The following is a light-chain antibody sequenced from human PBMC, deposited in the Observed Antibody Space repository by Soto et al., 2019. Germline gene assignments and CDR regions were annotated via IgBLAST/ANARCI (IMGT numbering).Light chain of an antibody. V-gene: IGLV2-23*01. CDR2: EGT. CDR3: CSYAGSRTFVI. Sequence: QSALTQPASVSGYPGQSITISCTGTSSDVGSYNLVSWYQQYPGNAPKLMMSEGTKRPSGVPSRFSASKSGNTASLTISGLQAEDEADYYCCSYAGSRTFVIFGGGTKVTVL. CDR1: SSDVGSYNL. J-gene: IGLJ2*01.